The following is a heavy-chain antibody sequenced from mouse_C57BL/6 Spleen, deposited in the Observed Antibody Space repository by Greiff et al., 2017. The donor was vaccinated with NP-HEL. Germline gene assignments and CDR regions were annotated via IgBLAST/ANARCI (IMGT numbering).Heavy chain of an antibody. Sequence: QVQLKQSGPELVKPGASVKLSCKASGYTFTSYDINWVKQRPGQGLEWIGWIYPRDGSTKYNEKFKGKATLTVDTSSSTAYMELHSLTSADSAVYFCARTLYYGSSLYYAMDYWGQGTSVTVSS. CDR1: GYTFTSYD. D-gene: IGHD1-1*01. J-gene: IGHJ4*01. CDR2: IYPRDGST. CDR3: ARTLYYGSSLYYAMDY. V-gene: IGHV1-85*01.